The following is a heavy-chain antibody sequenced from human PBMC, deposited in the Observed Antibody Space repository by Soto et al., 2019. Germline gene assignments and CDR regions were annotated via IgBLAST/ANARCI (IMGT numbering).Heavy chain of an antibody. V-gene: IGHV4-59*01. CDR1: GGSISGYY. Sequence: SETVSLTCSVSGGSISGYYWSWIRQPPGKRLEWIGHVYYTGSTTYNLSLQSRVTMLLHTSKNPFALKLIALNAADTAVYYWARGTGYYAATCFDYWGQGTLVRVSS. CDR2: VYYTGST. CDR3: ARGTGYYAATCFDY. D-gene: IGHD1-26*01. J-gene: IGHJ4*02.